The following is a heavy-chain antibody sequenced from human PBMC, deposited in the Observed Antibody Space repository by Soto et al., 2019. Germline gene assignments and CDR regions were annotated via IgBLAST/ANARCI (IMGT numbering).Heavy chain of an antibody. V-gene: IGHV4-59*01. CDR3: AKLPAVAGKDY. CDR2: IYYSGSASGSA. Sequence: SETLSLTCTVSGGSISGYYWSWIRQPPGKGLEWIGYIYYSGSASGSANYNPSLKSRVTILLDTSTNQFSLRLRSVTAADTAVYYCAKLPAVAGKDYWGQGTLVTVSS. J-gene: IGHJ4*02. D-gene: IGHD6-19*01. CDR1: GGSISGYY.